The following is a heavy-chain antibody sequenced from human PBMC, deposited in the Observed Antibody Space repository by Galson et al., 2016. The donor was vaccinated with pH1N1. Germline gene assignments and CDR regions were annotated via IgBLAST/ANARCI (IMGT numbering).Heavy chain of an antibody. CDR1: GVTFNSNA. V-gene: IGHV1-69*05. CDR2: IIPMFGIT. CDR3: ARGQGNDLQRGWFDP. Sequence: SVKVSCKASGVTFNSNAFTWVRQAPGQGPEWMGGIIPMFGITNYAQKFQGRVTISTDELRSTAFMELSSLTSDDTAVYYCARGQGNDLQRGWFDPWGQGTLVSVSS. D-gene: IGHD5-24*01. J-gene: IGHJ5*02.